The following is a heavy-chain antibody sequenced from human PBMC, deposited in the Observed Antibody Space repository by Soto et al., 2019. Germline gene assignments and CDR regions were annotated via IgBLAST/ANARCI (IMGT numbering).Heavy chain of an antibody. J-gene: IGHJ4*02. Sequence: EVQLLDSRGGLVQPGGSLRLSCAASGFTFSNYAMNWVRQAPGKGLEWVLGISGGGDSTYYADSVKGRFTISRDNSKNTLFLQMNSLRAEDTAVYYCAKERLARGFDYWGQGTLVTVSS. CDR2: ISGGGDST. V-gene: IGHV3-23*01. CDR1: GFTFSNYA. CDR3: AKERLARGFDY.